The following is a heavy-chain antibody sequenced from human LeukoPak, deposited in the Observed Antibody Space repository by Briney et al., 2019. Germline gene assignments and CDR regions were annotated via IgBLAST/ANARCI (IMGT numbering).Heavy chain of an antibody. CDR1: GYTFTSYY. CDR2: INPSGGST. J-gene: IGHJ4*02. CDR3: ARDLYSGSYHFDY. D-gene: IGHD1-26*01. V-gene: IGHV1-46*01. Sequence: ASVKVSCKASGYTFTSYYMHWVRQAPGQGLEWMGVINPSGGSTSYAQKFQGRVTLTRDMSTSTDYLELSSLRSEDTAVYYCARDLYSGSYHFDYWGQGTLVTVSS.